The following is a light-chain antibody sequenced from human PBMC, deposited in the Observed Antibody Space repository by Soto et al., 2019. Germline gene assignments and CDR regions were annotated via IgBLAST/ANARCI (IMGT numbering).Light chain of an antibody. Sequence: QSVLTQPPSASGSPGQSVTISCTGTSSDVGGYNYVSWYQQHPGTAPKLIISEVSKRPSGVPDRFSGTKSGNTASLTVCGFQAEDEADYYCTSHAGSNDYVLGTGTKVTVL. CDR3: TSHAGSNDYV. CDR1: SSDVGGYNY. J-gene: IGLJ1*01. V-gene: IGLV2-8*01. CDR2: EVS.